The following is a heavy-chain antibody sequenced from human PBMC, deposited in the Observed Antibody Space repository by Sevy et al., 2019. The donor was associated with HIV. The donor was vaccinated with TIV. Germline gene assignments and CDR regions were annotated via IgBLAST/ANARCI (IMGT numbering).Heavy chain of an antibody. CDR3: ARGGTTVGTGYYYYYMDV. CDR1: GFTFSSYW. J-gene: IGHJ6*03. CDR2: INSDGSST. Sequence: GGSLRLSCAASGFTFSSYWMHWVRQAPGKGLVWVSRINSDGSSTSYGDSVKGRFTISRDNAKNTLYLQMNSLRAEDTAVYYCARGGTTVGTGYYYYYMDVWGKGTTVTVSS. V-gene: IGHV3-74*01. D-gene: IGHD4-4*01.